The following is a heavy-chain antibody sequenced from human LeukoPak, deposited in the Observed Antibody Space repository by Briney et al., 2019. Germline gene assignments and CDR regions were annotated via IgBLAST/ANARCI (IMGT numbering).Heavy chain of an antibody. V-gene: IGHV1-18*01. CDR3: ARLQVRLNCSGTSCYDYYYGMDV. CDR2: ISAYNGNT. J-gene: IGHJ6*02. CDR1: GYTFTSYG. Sequence: ASVKVSCKASGYTFTSYGISWVRQAPGQGLEWMGWISAYNGNTNYAQKLQGRVTMTTDTSTSTAYMELRSLRSDDTAVYYCARLQVRLNCSGTSCYDYYYGMDVWGQGTTVTVSS. D-gene: IGHD2-2*01.